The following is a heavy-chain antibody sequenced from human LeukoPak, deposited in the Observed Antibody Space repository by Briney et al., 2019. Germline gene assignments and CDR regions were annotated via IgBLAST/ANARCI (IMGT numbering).Heavy chain of an antibody. CDR3: ARVPGGVVDNWNDEEGFDY. CDR1: GYTFTGCY. V-gene: IGHV1-2*02. D-gene: IGHD1-20*01. J-gene: IGHJ4*02. Sequence: ASVKVSCTASGYTFTGCYMHLVRQAPGQGLEWMGWINPNSGGTNYAQKFQGRVTMTRDTSISTAYMELSRLRSDDTAVYYCARVPGGVVDNWNDEEGFDYWGQGTLVTVSS. CDR2: INPNSGGT.